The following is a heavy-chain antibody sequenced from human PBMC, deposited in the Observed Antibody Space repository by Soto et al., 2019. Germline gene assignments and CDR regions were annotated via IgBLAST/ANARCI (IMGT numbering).Heavy chain of an antibody. J-gene: IGHJ4*02. CDR3: AKVTSVNDY. V-gene: IGHV3-30*18. CDR1: GFTFSSYG. CDR2: ISYDGSNK. Sequence: VQLVESGGGVVQPGRSLRLSCAASGFTFSSYGMHWVRQAPGKGLEWVAVISYDGSNKYYADSVKGRFTISRDNSKNTLYLQMNSLRAEDTAVYYCAKVTSVNDYWGQGTLVTVSS.